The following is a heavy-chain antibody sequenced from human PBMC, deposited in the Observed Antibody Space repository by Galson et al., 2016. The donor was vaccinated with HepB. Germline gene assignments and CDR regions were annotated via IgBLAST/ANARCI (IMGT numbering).Heavy chain of an antibody. CDR3: ARDRGAGELNYFDY. CDR1: GFTFSSYG. CDR2: IWFDGTNE. Sequence: SLRLSCAASGFTFSSYGMHWVHQAPGKGLEWVAVIWFDGTNEYYADSVKGRFTISRDNSKNTLYLQMNSLRADDTAVYYCARDRGAGELNYFDYWGQGTLVTVSS. J-gene: IGHJ4*02. V-gene: IGHV3-33*08. D-gene: IGHD2-21*01.